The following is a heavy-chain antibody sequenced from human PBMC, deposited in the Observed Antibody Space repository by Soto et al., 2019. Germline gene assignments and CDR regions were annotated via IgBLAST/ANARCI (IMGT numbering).Heavy chain of an antibody. CDR1: GFRVNSTY. D-gene: IGHD2-15*01. Sequence: EVQLVESGGDLVQPGGSLRLSCAASGFRVNSTYMSWVRQAPGKGLEWVALIQTRGSTYYAGSVKGRFTISRDFSENTLFLQMNSLRGEDTAVYYGTRHDGRWNGVCCYGVPMDVWGKGTTVTVSA. J-gene: IGHJ6*04. V-gene: IGHV3-66*04. CDR2: IQTRGST. CDR3: TRHDGRWNGVCCYGVPMDV.